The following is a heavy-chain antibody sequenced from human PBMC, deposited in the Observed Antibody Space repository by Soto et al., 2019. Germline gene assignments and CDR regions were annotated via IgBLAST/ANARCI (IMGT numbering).Heavy chain of an antibody. D-gene: IGHD3-22*01. V-gene: IGHV1-2*02. CDR2: INPNSGDT. CDR3: ARVKNYYDRSGPSDY. CDR1: GYTFSGFF. J-gene: IGHJ4*02. Sequence: ASVKVSCKASGYTFSGFFLHWVRQAPGLGLEWMGWINPNSGDTNYAQKFQGRVTMTRDTSISTAYMDLSRLSSDDTAVYYCARVKNYYDRSGPSDYWGQGTMVTVSS.